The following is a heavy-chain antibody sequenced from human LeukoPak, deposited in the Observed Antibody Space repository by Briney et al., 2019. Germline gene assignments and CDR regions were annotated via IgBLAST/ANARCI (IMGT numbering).Heavy chain of an antibody. CDR3: ARDGVVPAAIVN. D-gene: IGHD2-2*01. V-gene: IGHV4-59*01. J-gene: IGHJ4*02. CDR1: GGSISSYY. Sequence: SETLSLTCTVSGGSISSYYWSWIRQPPGKGLEWIGYIYYSGSTNYNPSLKSRVTISVDTSKNQFSLKLSSVTAADTAVYYCARDGVVPAAIVNWGQGTLVTVSS. CDR2: IYYSGST.